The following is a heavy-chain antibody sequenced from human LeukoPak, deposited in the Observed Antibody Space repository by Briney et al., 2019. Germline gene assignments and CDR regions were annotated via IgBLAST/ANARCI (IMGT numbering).Heavy chain of an antibody. Sequence: GGSLRPSCAASGFTFSSYSMNWVRQAPGKGLEWVSSISSSSSYIYYADSVKGRFTISRDNAKNSLYLQMNSLRAEDTAVYYCARVPNNYYYGSGSPDYWGQGTLVTVSS. CDR1: GFTFSSYS. J-gene: IGHJ4*02. CDR3: ARVPNNYYYGSGSPDY. D-gene: IGHD3-10*01. V-gene: IGHV3-21*01. CDR2: ISSSSSYI.